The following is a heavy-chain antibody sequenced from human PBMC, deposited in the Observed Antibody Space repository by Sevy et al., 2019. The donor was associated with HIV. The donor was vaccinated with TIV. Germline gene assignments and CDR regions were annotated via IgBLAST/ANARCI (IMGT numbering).Heavy chain of an antibody. V-gene: IGHV4-30-2*01. CDR3: ARGGGGGVFDY. CDR1: GDSISSGGYC. J-gene: IGHJ4*02. Sequence: SETLSLTCAVSGDSISSGGYCWSWIRQPPGKGLEWIGNIYHSGSTYYNPSLKSRVTISVDRSKNQFSLKLSSVTAAETAVYYCARGGGGGVFDYWGQGTLVTVSS. CDR2: IYHSGST. D-gene: IGHD3-16*01.